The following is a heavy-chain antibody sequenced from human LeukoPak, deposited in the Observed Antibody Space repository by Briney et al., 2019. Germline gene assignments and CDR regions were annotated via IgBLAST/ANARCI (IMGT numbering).Heavy chain of an antibody. CDR3: ARGPGIVGATTRFDY. CDR1: GYTFTSYG. CDR2: ISAYNGNT. Sequence: GASVKVSCKASGYTFTSYGISWVRQAPGQGLEWMGWISAYNGNTNYAQKLQGRVTMTTDTSTSTAYMELRSLRSDDTAVYYCARGPGIVGATTRFDYWGQGTLVTVSS. D-gene: IGHD1-26*01. J-gene: IGHJ4*02. V-gene: IGHV1-18*01.